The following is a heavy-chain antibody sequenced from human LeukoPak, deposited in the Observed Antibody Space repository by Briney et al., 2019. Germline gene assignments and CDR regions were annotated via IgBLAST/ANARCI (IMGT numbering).Heavy chain of an antibody. J-gene: IGHJ5*02. D-gene: IGHD2-2*01. Sequence: GASVKVSCKASGYTFTSYGISWVRQAPGQGLEWMGRIIPIFGTANYAQKFQGRVTITTDESTSTAYMELSSLRSEDTAVYYCARDLCSSTSCYVEYGGWFDPWGQGTLVTVPS. CDR2: IIPIFGTA. V-gene: IGHV1-69*05. CDR3: ARDLCSSTSCYVEYGGWFDP. CDR1: GYTFTSYG.